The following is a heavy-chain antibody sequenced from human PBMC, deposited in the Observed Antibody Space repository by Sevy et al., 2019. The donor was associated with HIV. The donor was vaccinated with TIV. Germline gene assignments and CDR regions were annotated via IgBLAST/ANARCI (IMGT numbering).Heavy chain of an antibody. CDR1: GYTLTQFS. J-gene: IGHJ4*02. Sequence: ASVKVSCKVSGYTLTQFSMHWVRQAPGKGLEWMTTFDPEDGDPEDGKRIYAQKFLGRVTMTGDTSTDKAYMELSSLRSDDTAVYYCATTKDYYDSSGYPFDYWGQGTLVTVSS. V-gene: IGHV1-24*01. CDR2: FDPEDGDPEDGKR. CDR3: ATTKDYYDSSGYPFDY. D-gene: IGHD3-22*01.